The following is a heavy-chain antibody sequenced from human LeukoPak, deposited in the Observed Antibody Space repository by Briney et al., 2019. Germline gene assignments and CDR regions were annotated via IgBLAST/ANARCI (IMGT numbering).Heavy chain of an antibody. CDR2: IHESGSYQ. CDR1: GFTFNNYW. Sequence: GGSLRLSCAASGFTFNNYWITWVRQAPGKGLEWVAHIHESGSYQNYVDSVRGRFTASRDNTKRVLYLQMDSLRAEDTAVYYCARDIPGGASFLDQWGQGTLVTVSS. J-gene: IGHJ5*02. V-gene: IGHV3-7*01. D-gene: IGHD5-18*01. CDR3: ARDIPGGASFLDQ.